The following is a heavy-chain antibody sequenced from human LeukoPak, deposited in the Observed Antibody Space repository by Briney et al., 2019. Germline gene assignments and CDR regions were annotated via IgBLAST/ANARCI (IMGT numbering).Heavy chain of an antibody. CDR2: INHSGST. CDR3: ARDERRKRGFDY. Sequence: ASETLSLTCAVYGGSFNGYYWSWIRQPPGKGLEWIGEINHSGSTNYNPSLESRVTISVDTSKNQFSLKLSSVTAADTAVYYCARDERRKRGFDYWGQGTLVTVSS. D-gene: IGHD6-25*01. V-gene: IGHV4-34*01. J-gene: IGHJ4*02. CDR1: GGSFNGYY.